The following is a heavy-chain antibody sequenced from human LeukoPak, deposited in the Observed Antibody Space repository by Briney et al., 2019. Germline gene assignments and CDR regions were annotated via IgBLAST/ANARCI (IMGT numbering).Heavy chain of an antibody. V-gene: IGHV3-74*01. J-gene: IGHJ4*02. D-gene: IGHD2-15*01. Sequence: PGGSLRLSCAASGLTFSSYWMHWVRQGPGKGLVWVSGINSDGRSTSYADSVKGRFTISRDNAENTLYLQMKRLRAEDTAVYYCVRRYCSGGSCYFDYWGQGILVTVSS. CDR2: INSDGRST. CDR3: VRRYCSGGSCYFDY. CDR1: GLTFSSYW.